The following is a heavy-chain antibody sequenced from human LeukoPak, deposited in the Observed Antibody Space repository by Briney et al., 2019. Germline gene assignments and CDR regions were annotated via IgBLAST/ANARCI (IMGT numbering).Heavy chain of an antibody. CDR1: GYTFTSYG. V-gene: IGHV1-18*01. CDR3: ARGITMVRGVIKGMDV. J-gene: IGHJ6*02. Sequence: ASVKVSCTASGYTFTSYGISWVRQAPGQGLEWMGWISAYNGNTNYAQKLQGRVTMTTDTSTSTAYMELRSLRSDDTAVYYCARGITMVRGVIKGMDVWGQGTTVTVSS. CDR2: ISAYNGNT. D-gene: IGHD3-10*01.